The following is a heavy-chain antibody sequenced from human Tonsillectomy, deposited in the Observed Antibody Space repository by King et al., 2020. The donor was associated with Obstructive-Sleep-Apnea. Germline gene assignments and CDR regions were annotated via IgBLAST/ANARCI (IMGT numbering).Heavy chain of an antibody. CDR1: GGSISSSNYY. Sequence: QMQLQESGPGLVKPSETLSLTCIVSGGSISSSNYYWAWIRQPPGKGLEWIGSIYYSGSTYYNLSLKSRVTISVETSKNQFSLKLRSVTASDTAVYYCARLAVAGDYFDYWGQGILVTVSS. J-gene: IGHJ4*02. CDR3: ARLAVAGDYFDY. D-gene: IGHD6-19*01. CDR2: IYYSGST. V-gene: IGHV4-39*01.